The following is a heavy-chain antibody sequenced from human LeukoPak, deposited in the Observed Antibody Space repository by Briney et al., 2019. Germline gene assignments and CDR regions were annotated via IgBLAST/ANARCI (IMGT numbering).Heavy chain of an antibody. Sequence: PGGSLRLSCAASGFTFSSYAMTWVRQAPGKGLEWVSAISGSGGSTYYADSVKGRFTISRDNSKSTLYLQINSLGAEDTAVYYCAKGYDILTLDAFDIWGQGTMVTVSS. CDR3: AKGYDILTLDAFDI. V-gene: IGHV3-23*01. D-gene: IGHD3-9*01. CDR2: ISGSGGST. CDR1: GFTFSSYA. J-gene: IGHJ3*02.